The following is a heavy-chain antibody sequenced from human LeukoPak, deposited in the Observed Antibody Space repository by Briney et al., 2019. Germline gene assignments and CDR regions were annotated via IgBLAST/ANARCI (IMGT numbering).Heavy chain of an antibody. Sequence: GGSLRLSCAASGFTFNSYAINWVRQAPGKGLEWVSAISGSGDSTYFADSVKGRFTISRRNSKNMVYLQMNSLRAEDAAVYYCAKGNGDCILDFDYWGQGTLVTVSS. J-gene: IGHJ4*02. CDR3: AKGNGDCILDFDY. V-gene: IGHV3-23*01. CDR1: GFTFNSYA. D-gene: IGHD2-21*02. CDR2: ISGSGDST.